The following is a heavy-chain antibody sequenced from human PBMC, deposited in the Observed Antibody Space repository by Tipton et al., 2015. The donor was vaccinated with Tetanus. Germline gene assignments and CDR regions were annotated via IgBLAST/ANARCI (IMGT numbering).Heavy chain of an antibody. D-gene: IGHD1-1*01. CDR1: GYNFTVYY. CDR3: ARRRTTTALANYFYS. J-gene: IGHJ4*02. CDR2: VYPGDSTT. Sequence: QSGAEVKKPGESLQISCKGSGYNFTVYYIGWVRQMPGKGLEWMGIVYPGDSTTKYSPSFQGQVTISADRSITTAYLRWSSLKASDTAIYYCARRRTTTALANYFYSWGQGTQVTVSS. V-gene: IGHV5-51*01.